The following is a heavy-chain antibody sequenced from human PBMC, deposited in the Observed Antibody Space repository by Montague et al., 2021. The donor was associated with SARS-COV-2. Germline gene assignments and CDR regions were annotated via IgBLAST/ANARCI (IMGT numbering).Heavy chain of an antibody. J-gene: IGHJ4*02. CDR3: ARNALGYFDGVYEGYCDY. Sequence: SETLSLTCTVSGGSISSYYWSWIRQPPGKGLEWIGYIYYSGSTNYNPSLKSRVTISVDTSKNQFSLKLSSVTAADTAVYYCARNALGYFDGVYEGYCDYWGQGTLVTVSS. D-gene: IGHD3-9*01. CDR2: IYYSGST. CDR1: GGSISSYY. V-gene: IGHV4-59*08.